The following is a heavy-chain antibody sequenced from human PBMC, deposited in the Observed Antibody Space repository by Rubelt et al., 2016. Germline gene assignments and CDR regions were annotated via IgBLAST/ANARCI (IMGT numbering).Heavy chain of an antibody. J-gene: IGHJ5*02. CDR2: ISAYNGNT. CDR1: GYTFTSYA. D-gene: IGHD6-13*01. V-gene: IGHV1-18*01. CDR3: ARGRMAAAGTPFNP. Sequence: QVQLVQSGSELKKPGASVKVSCKASGYTFTSYAMNWVRQAPGQGLEWMGWISAYNGNTKYAQKLQGRVTSTTDTATSTAYMELRSLRSDDTAVYYCARGRMAAAGTPFNPWGQGTLVTVSS.